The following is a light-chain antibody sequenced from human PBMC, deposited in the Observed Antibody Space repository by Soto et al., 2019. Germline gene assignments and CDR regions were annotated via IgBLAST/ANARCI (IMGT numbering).Light chain of an antibody. CDR2: GAS. J-gene: IGKJ3*01. CDR3: QQYGGSPFT. Sequence: EIVLTQSPGTLSLSPGERATLSCRASQRVSNNLAWIPQKPGQTPRLLMYGASSRATGITDRFSGSGSGTRFTLTISRLEPEDFAVYYCQQYGGSPFTFGPGTKVEI. CDR1: QRVSNN. V-gene: IGKV3-20*01.